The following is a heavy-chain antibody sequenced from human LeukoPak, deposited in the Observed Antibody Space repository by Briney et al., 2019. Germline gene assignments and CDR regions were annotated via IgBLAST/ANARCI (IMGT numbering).Heavy chain of an antibody. CDR3: ARDWDMDV. V-gene: IGHV3-7*01. J-gene: IGHJ6*04. CDR2: IKQDGSEK. D-gene: IGHD1-26*01. Sequence: QPGGSLRLSCAASGFTFSSYWMSWVRQAPGKGLEWVANIKQDGSEKSYVDSVKGRFTISRDNAKKSLYLQVNSLRAEDAAVYYCARDWDMDVWGKGTTVTVSS. CDR1: GFTFSSYW.